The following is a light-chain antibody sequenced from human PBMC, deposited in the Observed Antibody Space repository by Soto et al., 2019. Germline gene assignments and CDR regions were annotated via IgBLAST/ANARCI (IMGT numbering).Light chain of an antibody. CDR2: DAS. Sequence: DIHMTQSPSTLSASVGDRVTVTCRASQSIGDWLAWYQQKPGKAPKLLIYDASSLETGVPSRFSGSGSGTEFTLTISSLQPDDFATYYCQQVSGYPLNFGGGTKVDIK. V-gene: IGKV1-5*01. CDR3: QQVSGYPLN. CDR1: QSIGDW. J-gene: IGKJ4*01.